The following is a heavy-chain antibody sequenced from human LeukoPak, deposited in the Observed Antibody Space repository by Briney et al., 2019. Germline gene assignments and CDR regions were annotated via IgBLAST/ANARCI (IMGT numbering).Heavy chain of an antibody. CDR2: LTNSGGSGGVT. J-gene: IGHJ4*02. CDR1: GFTFSTYA. CDR3: AKAMSTDHHDSRGFYRVDFDS. V-gene: IGHV3-23*01. Sequence: GGSLRLSCAASGFTFSTYAMSWVRQAPGKGLEWVSALTNSGGSGGVTYYADSVKGRFIISRDNSKSTLYLQLSSLRAEDTAVYYCAKAMSTDHHDSRGFYRVDFDSWGQGTLVTVSS. D-gene: IGHD3-22*01.